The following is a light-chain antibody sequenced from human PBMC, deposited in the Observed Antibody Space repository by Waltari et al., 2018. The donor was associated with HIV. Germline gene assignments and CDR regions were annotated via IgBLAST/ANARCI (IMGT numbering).Light chain of an antibody. Sequence: QSVVTQPPSVSQTDGQTVIIPCSGGPSNIGDRNVNWYPKLPETPPKLIIYSNKERPTGVPDRFSGSKSGTSASLAITGLLSEDEAEYYCSVWDVSLSNWLFGGGTKLTVL. V-gene: IGLV1-44*01. CDR3: SVWDVSLSNWL. CDR1: PSNIGDRN. J-gene: IGLJ3*02. CDR2: SNK.